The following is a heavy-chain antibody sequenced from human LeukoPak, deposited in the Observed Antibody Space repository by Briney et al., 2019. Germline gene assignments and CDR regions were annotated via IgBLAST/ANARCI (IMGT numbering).Heavy chain of an antibody. Sequence: GGSLRLSCAASGFTFSYFWMHWFRQTPGKGLVWVSCTNTDGSYSSYADSVKGRFTISRDDAKNTLYLQMNGLRAEDTAVYYCVKAAGSSENYWGRGTLVTVSS. CDR3: VKAAGSSENY. D-gene: IGHD6-6*01. CDR1: GFTFSYFW. CDR2: TNTDGSYS. V-gene: IGHV3-74*01. J-gene: IGHJ4*02.